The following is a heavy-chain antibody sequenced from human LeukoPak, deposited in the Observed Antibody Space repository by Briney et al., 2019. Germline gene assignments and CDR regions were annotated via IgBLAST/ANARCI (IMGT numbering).Heavy chain of an antibody. Sequence: SETLSLTCAVYGGSFSSYYWSWIRQPPGKGLEWIGSIYYSGSTYYNPSLKSRVTISVDTSKNQFSLKLSSVTAADTAVYYCARGLRGGVAFDIWGQGTMVTVSS. D-gene: IGHD2-8*02. J-gene: IGHJ3*02. CDR2: IYYSGST. CDR1: GGSFSSYY. CDR3: ARGLRGGVAFDI. V-gene: IGHV4-34*01.